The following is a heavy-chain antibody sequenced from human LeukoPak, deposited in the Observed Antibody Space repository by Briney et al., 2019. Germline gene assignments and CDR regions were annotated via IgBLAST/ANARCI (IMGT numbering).Heavy chain of an antibody. CDR1: GGSISSYY. J-gene: IGHJ4*02. CDR3: ARVYYDSSRLDY. D-gene: IGHD3-22*01. V-gene: IGHV4-59*01. Sequence: PSETLSLTCTVSGGSISSYYWSWIRQPPGKGLEWIGYIYYSGSTNYNPSLKSRVTISVDTSKNQFSLKLSSVTAADTAVYYCARVYYDSSRLDYWGQGTLVTVSS. CDR2: IYYSGST.